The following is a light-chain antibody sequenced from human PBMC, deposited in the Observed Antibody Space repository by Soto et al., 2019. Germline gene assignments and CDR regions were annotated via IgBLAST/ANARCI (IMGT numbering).Light chain of an antibody. CDR2: DVS. CDR3: LQYNSYLHT. J-gene: IGKJ2*01. Sequence: DVQMTQSPCTLSASVGDRVTITCRTSQSVSKYLAWYQQKPGKAPKILIHDVSNLESGVPSRFSGSGSGTEFTLTISSLQPDDFATYYCLQYNSYLHTFGPGTTLEMK. V-gene: IGKV1-5*01. CDR1: QSVSKY.